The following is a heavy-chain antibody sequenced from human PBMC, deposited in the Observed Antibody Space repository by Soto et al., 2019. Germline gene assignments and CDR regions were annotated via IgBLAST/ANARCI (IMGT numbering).Heavy chain of an antibody. CDR1: GYTFTNYL. Sequence: ASVKVSCKASGYTFTNYLIHWVRQAPGQSLEWMGWINAGNGNTKYSQNFQGRVTITRDTSASTAYMELRSLGSEDTAVYYCARGYIYGRNWFDPWGQGTLVTVSS. CDR2: INAGNGNT. V-gene: IGHV1-3*01. D-gene: IGHD5-18*01. J-gene: IGHJ5*02. CDR3: ARGYIYGRNWFDP.